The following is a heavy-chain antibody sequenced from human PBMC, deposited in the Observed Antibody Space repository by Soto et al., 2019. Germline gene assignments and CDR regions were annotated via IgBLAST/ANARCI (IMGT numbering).Heavy chain of an antibody. CDR1: GDTFKNCV. D-gene: IGHD3-10*01. CDR3: AAELGFGKLSVV. CDR2: IIPLFGTT. V-gene: IGHV1-69*01. J-gene: IGHJ6*02. Sequence: QVQVVQSGVEVRRPGSSVKVSCKASGDTFKNCVISWVRQAPGQGLEWMGGIIPLFGTTDLAQRFQGRLTITTDESTTTAYMELSRLRSEDTATYSCAAELGFGKLSVVWGQGTTVIVSS.